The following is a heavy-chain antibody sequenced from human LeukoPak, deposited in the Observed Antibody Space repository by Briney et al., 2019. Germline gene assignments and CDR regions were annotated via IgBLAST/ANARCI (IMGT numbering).Heavy chain of an antibody. V-gene: IGHV1-8*01. CDR1: GYTFTSYD. CDR3: ARGVAAADY. CDR2: MNPNSGNT. J-gene: IGHJ4*02. Sequence: ASVKVSCKASGYTFTSYDINWVRQAAGQGLEWMGWMNPNSGNTGYAQKFQGRVTMTRDTSISTAYVEVTSLKSEDTAIYYCARGVAAADYWGQGTLVTVSS. D-gene: IGHD6-13*01.